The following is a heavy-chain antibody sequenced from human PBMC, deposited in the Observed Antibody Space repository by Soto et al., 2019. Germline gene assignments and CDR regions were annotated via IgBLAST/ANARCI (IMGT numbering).Heavy chain of an antibody. J-gene: IGHJ4*02. V-gene: IGHV1-69*01. CDR2: IIPIFGIK. D-gene: IGHD3-10*01. CDR3: AKEAGDH. Sequence: QMQLVQSGAEVKERGSSVKISCKTSGGTFNTYALTWVRQAPGQGLEWIGGIIPIFGIKNVAQRFQGRVTINAVESLTTAYMEMTSLRSDDTAVYYCAKEAGDHWGQGTLVTVSS. CDR1: GGTFNTYA.